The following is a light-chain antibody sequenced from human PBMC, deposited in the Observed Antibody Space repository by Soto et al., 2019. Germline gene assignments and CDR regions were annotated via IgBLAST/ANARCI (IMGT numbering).Light chain of an antibody. CDR3: QQYNSYPGT. J-gene: IGKJ1*01. V-gene: IGKV1-5*01. CDR2: DAS. CDR1: QSIDSY. Sequence: DIQMTQSPSSLSASVGDRVTITCRASQSIDSYLNWYQQKPGKAPKLLIYDASSLESGVPSRFSGSGSGTEFTLTISSLQPDDFATYYCQQYNSYPGTFGQGTKVDIK.